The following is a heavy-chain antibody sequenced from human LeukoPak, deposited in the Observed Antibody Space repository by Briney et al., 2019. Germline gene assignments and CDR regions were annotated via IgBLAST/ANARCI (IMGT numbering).Heavy chain of an antibody. CDR2: IYYSGST. CDR3: ARNRDYYGSGGPYYFDY. V-gene: IGHV4-59*07. Sequence: KPSDTLSLTCTVSGGPISSYYWSWIRQPPGKGLEWIGYIYYSGSTNYNPSLKSRVTISVDTSKNQFSLKLSSVTAADTAVYYCARNRDYYGSGGPYYFDYWGQGTLVTVSS. J-gene: IGHJ4*02. CDR1: GGPISSYY. D-gene: IGHD3-10*01.